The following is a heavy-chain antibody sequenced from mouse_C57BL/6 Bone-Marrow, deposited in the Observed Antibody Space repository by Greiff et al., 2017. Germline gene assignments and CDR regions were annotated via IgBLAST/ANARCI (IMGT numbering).Heavy chain of an antibody. CDR1: GYTFTNYW. CDR2: MHPNGGSP. D-gene: IGHD2-4*01. J-gene: IGHJ4*01. V-gene: IGHV1-64*01. Sequence: QVQLQQPGAELVKPGASVKLSCKASGYTFTNYWMHWVKQRPGQGLEWIGMMHPNGGSPDYNEKFKSEATLSVDKSSRTAYMELSSLTSEDSAVYYCARSYDYDDYTMDYWGQGTSDTVSS. CDR3: ARSYDYDDYTMDY.